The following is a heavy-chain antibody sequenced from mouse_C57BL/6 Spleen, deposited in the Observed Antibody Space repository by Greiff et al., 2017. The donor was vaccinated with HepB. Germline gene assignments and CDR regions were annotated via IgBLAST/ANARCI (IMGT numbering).Heavy chain of an antibody. V-gene: IGHV5-17*01. CDR1: GFTFSDYG. D-gene: IGHD3-2*02. CDR3: ARGLRLRPFAY. CDR2: ISSGSSTI. Sequence: EVQVVESGGGLVKPGGSLKLSCAASGFTFSDYGMHWVRQAPEKGLEWVAYISSGSSTIYYADTVKGRFTISRDNAKNTLFLQMTSLRSEDTAMYYCARGLRLRPFAYWGQGTLVTVSA. J-gene: IGHJ3*01.